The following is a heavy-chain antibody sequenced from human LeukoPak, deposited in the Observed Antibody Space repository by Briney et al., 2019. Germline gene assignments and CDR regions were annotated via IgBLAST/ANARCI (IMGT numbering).Heavy chain of an antibody. J-gene: IGHJ4*02. V-gene: IGHV3-23*01. CDR3: AKDGDIAVAGIFDY. D-gene: IGHD6-19*01. CDR2: IGGSGANT. CDR1: GFTFSRYA. Sequence: PGGSLRLSCAASGFTFSRYAMSWVRQAPGKGLEWVSAIGGSGANTYYADSVKGRFTISRDNSKSTLSLQMNFLRAEDTAVYYCAKDGDIAVAGIFDYWGQGTLVTISS.